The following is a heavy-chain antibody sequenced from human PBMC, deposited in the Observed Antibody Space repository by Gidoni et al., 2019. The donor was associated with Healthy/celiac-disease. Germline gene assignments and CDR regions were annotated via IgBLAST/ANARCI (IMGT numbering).Heavy chain of an antibody. Sequence: EVQLVESGGGLVKPGVSLRLSCAASGFTFSSYSMNWVRQAPGKGLEWVSSISSSSSYIYYADSVKGRFTISRDNAKNSLYLQMNSLRAEDTAVYYCARGHDYGGNDDYWGQGTLVTVSS. CDR2: ISSSSSYI. CDR3: ARGHDYGGNDDY. V-gene: IGHV3-21*01. CDR1: GFTFSSYS. J-gene: IGHJ4*02. D-gene: IGHD4-17*01.